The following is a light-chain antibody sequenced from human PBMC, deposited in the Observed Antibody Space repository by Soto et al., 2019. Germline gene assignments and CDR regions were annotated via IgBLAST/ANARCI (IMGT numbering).Light chain of an antibody. Sequence: DIHMTQSPATLSASVLDRVRITFRASHSIISWLAFYQQKPGKAPNLLIYAASTLESGVPSRFSGSGSGTEFTLTISSLQPDDFATYYCQQYNSYWTFGQGTKV. CDR1: HSIISW. CDR2: AAS. V-gene: IGKV1-5*01. J-gene: IGKJ1*01. CDR3: QQYNSYWT.